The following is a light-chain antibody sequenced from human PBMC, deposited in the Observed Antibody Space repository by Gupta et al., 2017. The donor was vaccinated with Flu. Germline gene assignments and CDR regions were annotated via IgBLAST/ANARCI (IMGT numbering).Light chain of an antibody. CDR2: GSN. CDR3: AAWGDSLSGYV. J-gene: IGLJ1*01. V-gene: IGLV1-47*01. Sequence: QSALTQPPSPSGTPGQTVTFPCSASSATIGSNYVYWYQHLPETAPNLLIDGSNHRPSGVTDRFSGSKSGTSAPLAIRGLRSEDEADYYCAAWGDSLSGYVFGTGTKVTVL. CDR1: SATIGSNY.